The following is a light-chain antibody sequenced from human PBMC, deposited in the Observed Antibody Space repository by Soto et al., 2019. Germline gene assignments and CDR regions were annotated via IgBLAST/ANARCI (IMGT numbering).Light chain of an antibody. Sequence: EIMMTQSPATLSVSPGERATLSCRASQSVSTFLAWYQQKPGQAPRLLIYDASNRATGIPARFSGSGSGTDFTLTISSLEPEDFAVYYCQQRSNWPPRITFGQGTRLEI. CDR3: QQRSNWPPRIT. CDR1: QSVSTF. J-gene: IGKJ5*01. CDR2: DAS. V-gene: IGKV3-11*01.